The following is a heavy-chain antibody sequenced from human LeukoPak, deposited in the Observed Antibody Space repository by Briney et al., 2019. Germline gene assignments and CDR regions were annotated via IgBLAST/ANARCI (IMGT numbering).Heavy chain of an antibody. CDR1: GFTFSSYE. CDR2: ISSSSSTI. J-gene: IGHJ6*03. Sequence: GGSLRLSCAASGFTFSSYEMNWVRQAPGKGLEWVSYISSSSSTIYYADSVKGRFTISRDNAKNSLYLQMNSLRAEDTAVYYCARDLGLLERFYYYYYMDVWGKGTTVTVSS. CDR3: ARDLGLLERFYYYYYMDV. V-gene: IGHV3-48*01. D-gene: IGHD3-3*02.